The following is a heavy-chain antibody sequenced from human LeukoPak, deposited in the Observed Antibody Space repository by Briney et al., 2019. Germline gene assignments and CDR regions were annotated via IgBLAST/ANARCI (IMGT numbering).Heavy chain of an antibody. V-gene: IGHV4-59*08. CDR1: GGSINSYY. CDR3: ARHRQEQRLVAEFDY. Sequence: SETPSLTCTVSGGSINSYYWSWIRQPPGKGLEWIGYIYYSGSTSYNPSLTSRVTISVDTSKNQFSLKLSSVTAADTAVYYCARHRQEQRLVAEFDYWGQGTLVTVSS. J-gene: IGHJ4*02. CDR2: IYYSGST. D-gene: IGHD6-13*01.